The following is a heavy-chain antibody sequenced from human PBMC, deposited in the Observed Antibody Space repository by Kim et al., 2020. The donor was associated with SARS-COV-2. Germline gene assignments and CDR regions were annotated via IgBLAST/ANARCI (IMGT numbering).Heavy chain of an antibody. Sequence: NKSPALKSRVTMSVGTSKSQFSLKLSSVTAADTAVYYCARADSGNDAFDIWGQGTMVTVSS. D-gene: IGHD1-26*01. J-gene: IGHJ3*02. CDR3: ARADSGNDAFDI. V-gene: IGHV4-34*13.